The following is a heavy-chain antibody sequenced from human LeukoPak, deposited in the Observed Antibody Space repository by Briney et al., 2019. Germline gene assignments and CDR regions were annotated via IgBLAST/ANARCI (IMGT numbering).Heavy chain of an antibody. Sequence: PSGTLSLTSAVSGDSISSKSWWNWVRGPRGKGLEWIGEIYHSGNTNYKPSLKSRVTISVDKSKNQISLILSSVTAADTAVYYCARDREYSKIWSFDYWGQGTLVT. J-gene: IGHJ4*01. D-gene: IGHD6-6*01. CDR3: ARDREYSKIWSFDY. CDR1: GDSISSKSW. CDR2: IYHSGNT. V-gene: IGHV4-4*02.